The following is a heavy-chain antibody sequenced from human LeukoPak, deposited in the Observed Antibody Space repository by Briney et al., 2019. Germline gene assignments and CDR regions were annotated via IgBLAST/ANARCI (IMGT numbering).Heavy chain of an antibody. CDR2: MYYRGST. CDR1: GGSISSSSHY. V-gene: IGHV4-39*07. D-gene: IGHD3-10*01. Sequence: SETLSLTCTVSGGSISSSSHYWGWIRQPPGKGLEWIGSMYYRGSTYHNPSLKSRVTISVDTSRNQFSLKLGSVTAADTAVYYCASTRGYYYYYMDVWGKGTTVTISS. J-gene: IGHJ6*03. CDR3: ASTRGYYYYYMDV.